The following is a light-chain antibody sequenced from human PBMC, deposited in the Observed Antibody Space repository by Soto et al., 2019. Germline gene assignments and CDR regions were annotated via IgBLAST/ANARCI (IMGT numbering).Light chain of an antibody. CDR1: QSVSSTY. J-gene: IGKJ2*01. V-gene: IGKV3-20*01. Sequence: TQSPSTLSASVGDRATLSFRASQSVSSTYLAWYHHKPGQAPRLLIYGASSRAAGIPDRFSGSGSGTDFTLTISRLEPEDFAVYYCHQYGSSRHTFGQGTKVDIK. CDR2: GAS. CDR3: HQYGSSRHT.